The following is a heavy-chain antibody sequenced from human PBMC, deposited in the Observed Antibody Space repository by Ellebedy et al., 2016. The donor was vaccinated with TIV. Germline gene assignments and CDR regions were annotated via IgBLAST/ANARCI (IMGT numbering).Heavy chain of an antibody. CDR3: AREWSAFDL. CDR2: ISSDGSHI. Sequence: GESLKISCAASGFTFSSYYMHWVRQAPGKGLGWVSHISSDGSHINYADSVKGRFTISRDNAKNTLYRQMNSLRAEETAVYYCAREWSAFDLWGQGTMVTVSS. D-gene: IGHD3-3*01. J-gene: IGHJ3*01. CDR1: GFTFSSYY. V-gene: IGHV3-74*01.